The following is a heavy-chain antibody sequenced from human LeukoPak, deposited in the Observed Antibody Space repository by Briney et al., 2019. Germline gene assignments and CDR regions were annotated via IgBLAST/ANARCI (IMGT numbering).Heavy chain of an antibody. CDR1: GFTFSSYG. D-gene: IGHD3-22*01. J-gene: IGHJ4*02. CDR3: ARDITFRRYDSRRGFDY. Sequence: PGGSLRLSCAASGFTFSSYGMHWVRQAPGKGLEWVAVIWYDGSNKYYADSVKGRFTISRDNSKNTLYLQMNSLRAEDTAVYYCARDITFRRYDSRRGFDYWDQGTLVTVSS. V-gene: IGHV3-33*01. CDR2: IWYDGSNK.